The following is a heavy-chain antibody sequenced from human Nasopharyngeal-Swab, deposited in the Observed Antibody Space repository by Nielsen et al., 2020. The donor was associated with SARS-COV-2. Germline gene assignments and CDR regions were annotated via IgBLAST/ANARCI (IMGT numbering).Heavy chain of an antibody. D-gene: IGHD6-6*01. CDR3: ARVSNVEYSSMTYYYYGMDV. V-gene: IGHV1-18*04. CDR2: ISAYNGNT. Sequence: ASVKVSCKASGYTFTGYYMHWVRQAPGQGLEWMGWISAYNGNTNYAQELQGRVTMTTDTSTSTAYMELRSLRSDDTAVYYCARVSNVEYSSMTYYYYGMDVWGQGTTVTVSS. J-gene: IGHJ6*02. CDR1: GYTFTGYY.